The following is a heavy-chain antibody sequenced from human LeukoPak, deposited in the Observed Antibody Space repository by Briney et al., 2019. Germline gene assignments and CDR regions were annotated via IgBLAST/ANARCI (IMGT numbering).Heavy chain of an antibody. J-gene: IGHJ4*02. CDR2: ISSSSSYI. CDR1: GFTFSSYS. CDR3: AKNYDLAAAPLDY. Sequence: TGGSLRLSCAASGFTFSSYSMNRVRQAPGKGLEWVSSISSSSSYIYYADSVKGRFTISRDNSKNTLYLQMNSLRAEDTAVYYCAKNYDLAAAPLDYWGQGTLVTVSS. D-gene: IGHD6-13*01. V-gene: IGHV3-21*04.